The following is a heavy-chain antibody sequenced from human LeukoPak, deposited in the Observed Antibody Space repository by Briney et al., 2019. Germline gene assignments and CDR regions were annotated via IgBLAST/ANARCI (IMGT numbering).Heavy chain of an antibody. D-gene: IGHD2-21*02. CDR3: AKAVVVTTYFGY. V-gene: IGHV4-39*07. CDR1: GGSISSSSYY. Sequence: ASETLSLTCTVSGGSISSSSYYWGWIRQPPGKGLEWIGSIYYSGSTYYNPSLKSRVTISVDTSKNQFSLKLNSVTAADTAVYYCAKAVVVTTYFGYWGQGTLVTVSS. CDR2: IYYSGST. J-gene: IGHJ4*02.